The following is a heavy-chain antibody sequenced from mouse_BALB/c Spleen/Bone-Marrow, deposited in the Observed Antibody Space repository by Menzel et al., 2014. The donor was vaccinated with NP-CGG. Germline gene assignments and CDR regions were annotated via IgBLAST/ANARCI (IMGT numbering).Heavy chain of an antibody. CDR1: GYTFTNYW. CDR2: IEPSDSYT. V-gene: IGHV1-69*02. J-gene: IGHJ2*02. Sequence: QVQLQQSGAEVVKPGASVKVSCKASGYTFTNYWMQWVKQRPGQGLEWIGEIEPSDSYTNYNQDFKGKATLTVDKSSSTAYMQLSSLTSEDSAVYYCARGRTTVVSDYWGQGTSLTDSS. D-gene: IGHD1-1*01. CDR3: ARGRTTVVSDY.